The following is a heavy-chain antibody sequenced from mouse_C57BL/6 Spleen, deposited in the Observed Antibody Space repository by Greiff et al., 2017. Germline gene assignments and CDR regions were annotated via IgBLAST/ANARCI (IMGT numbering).Heavy chain of an antibody. Sequence: VQLQQSGAELVRPGASVTLSCKASGYTFTDYEMHWVKQTPVHGLEWIGAIDPETGGTAYNQKFKGKAILTADKSSSTAYMELRSLTSEDSAGYYCTRTGYYGSSPAWFAYWGQGTMVTVSA. CDR2: IDPETGGT. J-gene: IGHJ3*01. V-gene: IGHV1-15*01. CDR1: GYTFTDYE. D-gene: IGHD1-1*01. CDR3: TRTGYYGSSPAWFAY.